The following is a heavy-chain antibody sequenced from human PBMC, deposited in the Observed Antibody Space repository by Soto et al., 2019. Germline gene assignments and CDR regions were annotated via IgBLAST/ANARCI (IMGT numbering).Heavy chain of an antibody. Sequence: GASVKVSCKASGYTFTSYAMHWVRQAPGQRLEWMGWINAGNGNTKYSQKFQGRVTITRDTSASTAYMELSSLRSEDTAVYYCARLGTDQESNCGGDCISPYYFDYWGQGTLVTVSS. CDR1: GYTFTSYA. J-gene: IGHJ4*02. CDR3: ARLGTDQESNCGGDCISPYYFDY. CDR2: INAGNGNT. D-gene: IGHD2-21*02. V-gene: IGHV1-3*01.